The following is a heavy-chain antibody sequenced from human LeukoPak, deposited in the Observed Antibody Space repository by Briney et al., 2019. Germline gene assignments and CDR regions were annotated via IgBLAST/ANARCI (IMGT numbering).Heavy chain of an antibody. J-gene: IGHJ3*02. V-gene: IGHV1-18*01. D-gene: IGHD6-13*01. CDR3: ASGAAAGIDAFDI. CDR2: ISAYNGNT. CDR1: GYTFTSYG. Sequence: ASVKVSCKASGYTFTSYGISWVRQAPGQGLEWMGWISAYNGNTNDAQKLQGRVTMTTDTSTSAAYMELRSLRSDDTAVYYCASGAAAGIDAFDIWGQGTMVTVSS.